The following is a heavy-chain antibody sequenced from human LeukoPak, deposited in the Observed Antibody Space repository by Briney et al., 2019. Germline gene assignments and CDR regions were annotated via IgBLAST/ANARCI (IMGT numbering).Heavy chain of an antibody. J-gene: IGHJ3*02. CDR1: GLTVSSNY. V-gene: IGHV3-53*01. Sequence: PGGPLRLSCAASGLTVSSNYMSWVRQAPGKGLEWVSLIYSGGSTYYADSVKGRFTIPRDNSKNTLYLQMNSLRAEDTAVYYYAGYTYGYLNFFDIWGQGTMVTVSS. CDR3: AGYTYGYLNFFDI. D-gene: IGHD5-18*01. CDR2: IYSGGST.